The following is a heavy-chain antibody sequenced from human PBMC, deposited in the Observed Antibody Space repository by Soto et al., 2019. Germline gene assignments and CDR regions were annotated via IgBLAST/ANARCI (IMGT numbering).Heavy chain of an antibody. CDR3: ASIFRPLYYYDSSGYRQPIDY. CDR2: MYYSGST. D-gene: IGHD3-22*01. CDR1: GGSINSGGYY. V-gene: IGHV4-31*03. Sequence: SETLSLTCTVSGGSINSGGYYWSWIRQHPGKGLEWIGYMYYSGSTQYNPSLKSRVTMSVDTSKKQFSLKLSSVTAADTAVYYCASIFRPLYYYDSSGYRQPIDYWGQGTLVTVSS. J-gene: IGHJ4*02.